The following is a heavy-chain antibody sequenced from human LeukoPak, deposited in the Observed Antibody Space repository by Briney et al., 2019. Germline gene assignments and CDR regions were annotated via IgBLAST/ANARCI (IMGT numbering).Heavy chain of an antibody. CDR1: GGSISNYY. D-gene: IGHD2-2*01. CDR2: IYTSGST. V-gene: IGHV4-4*07. Sequence: SETLSLTCTVSGGSISNYYWSWIRQPAGKGLEWIGRIYTSGSTNYNPSLKSRVTMSVDTSKNQFSLKLSSVTAADTAVYYCARDRGYCSSTSCYTGIDYWGQGTLVTVSS. J-gene: IGHJ4*02. CDR3: ARDRGYCSSTSCYTGIDY.